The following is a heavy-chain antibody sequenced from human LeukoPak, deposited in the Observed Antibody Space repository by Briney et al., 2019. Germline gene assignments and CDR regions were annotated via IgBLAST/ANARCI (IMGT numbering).Heavy chain of an antibody. D-gene: IGHD3-16*02. V-gene: IGHV3-21*01. CDR1: GFTFSSYS. CDR3: ARDSLEDYVWGSYRYWFDY. Sequence: GGSLRLSCAASGFTFSSYSMNWVRQAPGKGLEWVSSISSSSSYIYYADSVKGRFTISRDNAKNSLYLQMNSLRAEDTAVYYCARDSLEDYVWGSYRYWFDYWGQGTLVTVPS. J-gene: IGHJ4*02. CDR2: ISSSSSYI.